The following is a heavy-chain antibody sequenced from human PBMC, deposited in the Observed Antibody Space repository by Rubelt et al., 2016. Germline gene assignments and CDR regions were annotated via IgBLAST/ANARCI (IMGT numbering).Heavy chain of an antibody. D-gene: IGHD5-18*01. V-gene: IGHV3-30*04. CDR2: VPYDGSDS. CDR1: GLTFSRHH. Sequence: QVRLVESGGGVVPPGRSLRLSCATSGLTFSRHHMHWVRQAPGKGLEWLAVVPYDGSDSSYADSVKGRFTISRDNAKNSLYLEMNSLRAEDTAVYYCASYTPGYRSFENWGQGTLVTVSS. CDR3: ASYTPGYRSFEN. J-gene: IGHJ4*02.